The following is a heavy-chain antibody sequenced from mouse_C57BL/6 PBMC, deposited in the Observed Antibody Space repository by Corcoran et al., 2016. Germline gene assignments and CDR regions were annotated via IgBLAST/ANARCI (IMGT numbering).Heavy chain of an antibody. CDR1: GYTFTDYY. V-gene: IGHV1-26*01. CDR3: AGPNWY. CDR2: INPNNGGT. J-gene: IGHJ2*01. Sequence: EVQLQQSGPELVKPGASVKISCKASGYTFTDYYMNWVKQSHGKSLEWIGDINPNNGGTSYNQKFKGKATLTVDKSSSTAYMELRSLTSEDSAVYYCAGPNWYWGQGTTLTVSS. D-gene: IGHD4-1*01.